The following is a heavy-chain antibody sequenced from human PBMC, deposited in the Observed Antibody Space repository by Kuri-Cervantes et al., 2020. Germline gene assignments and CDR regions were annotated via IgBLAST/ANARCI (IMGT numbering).Heavy chain of an antibody. CDR2: IYHSGST. CDR1: GGSISSSNW. CDR3: VRMSSGGNVDY. J-gene: IGHJ4*02. V-gene: IGHV4-4*02. D-gene: IGHD4-23*01. Sequence: SETLSLTCVVSGGSISSSNWWSWVRQPPGKGLEWIGSIYHSGSTNYNPSLKSRVTISVDTSKNQFSLRLSSVIAADTAVYYCVRMSSGGNVDYWGQGTLVTVSS.